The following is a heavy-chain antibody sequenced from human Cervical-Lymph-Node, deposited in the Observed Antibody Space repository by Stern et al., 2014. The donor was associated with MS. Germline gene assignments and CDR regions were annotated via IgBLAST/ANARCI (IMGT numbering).Heavy chain of an antibody. CDR2: ISGSGGST. J-gene: IGHJ5*02. CDR3: AKGGIYCSGGSCFGDWFDP. D-gene: IGHD2-15*01. V-gene: IGHV3-23*04. Sequence: EVQLVESGGGLVQPGGSLRLSCAASGFTFSSYAMSWVRQAPGKGLEWVSAISGSGGSTCYADSVKGRFTISRDNSKNTLYLQMNSLRAEDTAVYYCAKGGIYCSGGSCFGDWFDPWGQGTLVTVSS. CDR1: GFTFSSYA.